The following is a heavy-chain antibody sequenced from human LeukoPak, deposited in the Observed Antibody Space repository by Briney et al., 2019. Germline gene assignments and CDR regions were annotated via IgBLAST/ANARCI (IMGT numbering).Heavy chain of an antibody. CDR2: IDYSGST. CDR1: GCSIGSYY. V-gene: IGHV4-59*08. Sequence: SETLSLTCTISGCSIGSYYWTWILQPPGKVLEWIGYIDYSGSTNYNPSFKSRVTMSVDTSKNQFSLKLSSVPAADTAVYFCARHGRSWTFDYWGQGTLVTVSS. D-gene: IGHD6-13*01. CDR3: ARHGRSWTFDY. J-gene: IGHJ4*02.